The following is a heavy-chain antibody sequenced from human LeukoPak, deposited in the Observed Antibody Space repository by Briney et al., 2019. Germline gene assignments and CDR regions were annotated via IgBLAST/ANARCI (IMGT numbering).Heavy chain of an antibody. CDR1: GFTFSSYS. CDR3: ARASYNGSYFGLDP. D-gene: IGHD1-26*01. J-gene: IGHJ5*02. CDR2: ISSSSSYI. Sequence: GGSLRLSCAASGFTFSSYSMNWVRQAPGKGLEWVSSISSSSSYIYYADSVKGRFTISRDNAKNSLYLQINSLRAEDTAVYYCARASYNGSYFGLDPWGQGTLVTVSS. V-gene: IGHV3-21*01.